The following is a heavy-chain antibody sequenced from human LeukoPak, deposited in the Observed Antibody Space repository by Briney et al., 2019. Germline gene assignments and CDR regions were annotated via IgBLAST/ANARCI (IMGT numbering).Heavy chain of an antibody. CDR3: ARGRSSERTATSVPAWPPGDY. V-gene: IGHV4-34*01. CDR2: INHSGST. D-gene: IGHD5-24*01. CDR1: GGSFSGYY. Sequence: SETLSLTCAVYGGSFSGYYWSWIRQPPGKGLEWIGEINHSGSTNYNPSLKSRVTISVDTSKNQFSLKLSSVTAADTAVYYCARGRSSERTATSVPAWPPGDYWGQGTLVTVSS. J-gene: IGHJ4*02.